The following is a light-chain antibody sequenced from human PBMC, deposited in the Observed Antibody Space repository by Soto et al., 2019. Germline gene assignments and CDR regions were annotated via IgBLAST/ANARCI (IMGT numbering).Light chain of an antibody. CDR1: QSVNRN. J-gene: IGKJ1*01. CDR3: QQYNNWPQA. Sequence: EIVMTQSPATLSVSPGERASLSCRASQSVNRNLAWYQQKPGQAPRLLIFGPSTRATGVPGRFSGSGSGTEFTLTISSLQSEDFAVYYCQQYNNWPQAFGQRTKVEIK. V-gene: IGKV3-15*01. CDR2: GPS.